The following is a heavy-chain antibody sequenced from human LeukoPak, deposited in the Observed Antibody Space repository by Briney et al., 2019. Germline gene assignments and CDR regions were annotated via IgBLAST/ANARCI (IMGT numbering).Heavy chain of an antibody. CDR3: ARVTGPNDAFDI. CDR2: IIPIFGTA. D-gene: IGHD7-27*01. J-gene: IGHJ3*02. Sequence: SVKVSCKASGGTFSSYAISWVRQAPGQGLEWMGGIIPIFGTANYAQKFQGRVTITADKSTSTAYMELSSLRSEDTAVYYCARVTGPNDAFDIWGQGTMVTVSS. V-gene: IGHV1-69*06. CDR1: GGTFSSYA.